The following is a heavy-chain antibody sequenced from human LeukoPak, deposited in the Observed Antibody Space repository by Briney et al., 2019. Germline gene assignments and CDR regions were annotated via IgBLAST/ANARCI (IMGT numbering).Heavy chain of an antibody. V-gene: IGHV3-23*01. CDR1: GFTFSSYA. J-gene: IGHJ3*02. CDR3: AKDTNPAPPWSKGSYYWDAFDI. D-gene: IGHD3-10*01. Sequence: PGGSLRLSCAASGFTFSSYAMSWVRQAPGKGLEWVSAISGSGGSTYYADSVKGRFTISRDNSKSTLYLQMNSLRAEDTAVYYCAKDTNPAPPWSKGSYYWDAFDIWGQGTMVTVSS. CDR2: ISGSGGST.